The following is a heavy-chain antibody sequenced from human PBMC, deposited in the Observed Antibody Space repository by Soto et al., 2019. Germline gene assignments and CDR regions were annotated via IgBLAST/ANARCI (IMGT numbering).Heavy chain of an antibody. V-gene: IGHV3-15*01. D-gene: IGHD4-17*01. CDR3: TTDLPDGDYFDY. CDR1: GFPFSNAW. Sequence: GGSLRLSCAASGFPFSNAWMSWVRQAPGKGLEWVGRIKSKTDGGTTDYAAPVKGRFTISRDDSKNTLYLQMNSLKTEDTAVYYCTTDLPDGDYFDYWGQGTLVTVSS. J-gene: IGHJ4*02. CDR2: IKSKTDGGTT.